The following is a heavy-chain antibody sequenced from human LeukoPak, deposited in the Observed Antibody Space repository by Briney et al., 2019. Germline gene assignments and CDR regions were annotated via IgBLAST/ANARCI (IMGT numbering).Heavy chain of an antibody. CDR1: GFTFRSYA. CDR3: AKRRYCTSTSCHDFDY. V-gene: IGHV3-23*01. CDR2: ISADGDST. Sequence: GGSLRLSCAASGFTFRSYAMNWVRQAPGKGLEWVSAISADGDSTYYADSVKGRFTISRDNSKNTLYLQMYGLRPGDTAEYYCAKRRYCTSTSCHDFDYWGQGTLVTVSS. D-gene: IGHD2-2*01. J-gene: IGHJ4*02.